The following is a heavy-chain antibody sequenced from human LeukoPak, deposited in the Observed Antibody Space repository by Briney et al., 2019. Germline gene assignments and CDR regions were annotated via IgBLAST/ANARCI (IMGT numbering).Heavy chain of an antibody. J-gene: IGHJ6*02. CDR3: ARDGVLYGDYVASHYYGMDV. Sequence: GGSLRLSCEASGFTVSSNYMSWVRQAPGKGLEWVSVIYSGGSTYYADSVKGRFTISRDNSKNTLYLQMNSLRAEDTAVYYCARDGVLYGDYVASHYYGMDVWGQGTTATVSS. V-gene: IGHV3-53*01. CDR2: IYSGGST. CDR1: GFTVSSNY. D-gene: IGHD4-17*01.